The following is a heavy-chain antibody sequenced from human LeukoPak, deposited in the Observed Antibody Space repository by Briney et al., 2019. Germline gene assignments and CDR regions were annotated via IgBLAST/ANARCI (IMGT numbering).Heavy chain of an antibody. V-gene: IGHV4-31*03. CDR1: GGSISSGGYY. CDR2: IYYSGST. D-gene: IGHD2-2*01. Sequence: TLSLTCTVSGGSISSGGYYWSWIRQHPGKGLEWIGYIYYSGSTYYNPSLKSRVTISVDTSKNQFSLKLSSVTAADTAVYYCARGLGVPAAKVLFWFDPWGQGTLVTVSS. CDR3: ARGLGVPAAKVLFWFDP. J-gene: IGHJ5*02.